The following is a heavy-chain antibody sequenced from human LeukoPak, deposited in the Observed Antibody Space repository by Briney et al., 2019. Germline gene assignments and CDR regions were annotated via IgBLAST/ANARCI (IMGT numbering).Heavy chain of an antibody. CDR2: ISYDGSDE. D-gene: IGHD6-19*01. CDR3: ARDLRPSSGWFDY. CDR1: GFTFSNYA. J-gene: IGHJ4*02. V-gene: IGHV3-30-3*01. Sequence: GGSLRLSCAASGFTFSNYAMHWVRQAPGKGLEWVAVISYDGSDEYYADSVKGRFTISRDNSKNTLYLQMNSLRAEDTAVYYCARDLRPSSGWFDYWGQGTLVTVSS.